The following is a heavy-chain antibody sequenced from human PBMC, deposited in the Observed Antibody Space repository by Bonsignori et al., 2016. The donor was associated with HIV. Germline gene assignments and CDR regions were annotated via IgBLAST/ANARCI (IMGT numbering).Heavy chain of an antibody. CDR2: YIPLFGVT. CDR3: AKSQIMIAVGGVSEGYYYMDV. D-gene: IGHD3-16*01. Sequence: WVRQAPGQGLEWMGGYIPLFGVTNYAQTFQGRVTITADESTTTSYLELRSLTSEDTAVYYCAKSQIMIAVGGVSEGYYYMDVWGKGTTVTVSS. V-gene: IGHV1-69*01. J-gene: IGHJ6*03.